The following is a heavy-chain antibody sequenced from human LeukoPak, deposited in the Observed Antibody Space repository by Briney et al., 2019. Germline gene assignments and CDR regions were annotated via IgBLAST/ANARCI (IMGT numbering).Heavy chain of an antibody. Sequence: GGSLRLSCAASGFTFSDYYMSWIRQAPGKGLEWISYISSSGSTIHYADSVKGRFTISRDNAKNSLNLQTNSLRAEDTAFYYCAREPSSSWHPYFDYWGQGTLVTVSS. V-gene: IGHV3-11*01. CDR3: AREPSSSWHPYFDY. D-gene: IGHD6-13*01. CDR2: ISSSGSTI. CDR1: GFTFSDYY. J-gene: IGHJ4*02.